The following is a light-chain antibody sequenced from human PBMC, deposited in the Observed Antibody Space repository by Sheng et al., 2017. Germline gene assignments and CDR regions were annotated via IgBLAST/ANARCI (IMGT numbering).Light chain of an antibody. V-gene: IGLV2-11*01. Sequence: QSALTQPRSVSGSPGQSVTISCTGTSSGVGGSNFVSWYQQHPGKVPKLMIYDVYKRPSGVPDRFSGSKSGNTASLSISGLQADDEADYYCCSYAGSYTWVFGGGTKLTVL. CDR1: SSGVGGSNF. CDR3: CSYAGSYTWV. J-gene: IGLJ3*02. CDR2: DVY.